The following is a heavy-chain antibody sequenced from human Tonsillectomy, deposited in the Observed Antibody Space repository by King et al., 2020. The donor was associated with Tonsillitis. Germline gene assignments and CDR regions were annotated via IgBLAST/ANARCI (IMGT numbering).Heavy chain of an antibody. V-gene: IGHV1-18*04. Sequence: QLVQSGAEVKKPGASVKVSCKASGYTFTSYGISWVRQAPGQGLEWMGWISADNGNTNYAQKLQGRVTMTTDTSRSTSYMELRSLSSEDTAVYYCARGDYYDSSGYSSPLWYWGQGTLVTVSS. D-gene: IGHD3-22*01. CDR3: ARGDYYDSSGYSSPLWY. J-gene: IGHJ4*02. CDR1: GYTFTSYG. CDR2: ISADNGNT.